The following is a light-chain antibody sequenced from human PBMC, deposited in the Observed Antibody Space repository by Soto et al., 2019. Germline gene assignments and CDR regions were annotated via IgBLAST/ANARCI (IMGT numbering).Light chain of an antibody. CDR3: QQYNNWPPWT. CDR2: GAS. J-gene: IGKJ1*01. V-gene: IGKV3-15*01. CDR1: QSVSSN. Sequence: DIVLTQSPGTLSLSPGERATLSCRASQSVSSNLAWYQQKPCQAPRLLIYGASTRATGIPARFSGSGSGTEFTLTISSLQSEDFAVYYCQQYNNWPPWTFGQGTKVDIK.